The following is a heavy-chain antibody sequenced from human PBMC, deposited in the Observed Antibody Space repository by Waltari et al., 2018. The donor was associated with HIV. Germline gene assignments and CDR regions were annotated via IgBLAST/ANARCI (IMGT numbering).Heavy chain of an antibody. D-gene: IGHD2-2*01. J-gene: IGHJ4*02. CDR2: IYPGDADT. V-gene: IGHV5-51*03. CDR1: GYSFTSYW. Sequence: EVQLVQSGAEVKKPGESLKISCKGSGYSFTSYWIGWVRQIPGKGLEWMGIIYPGDADTRYSPSFQGQVTISADKSISTAYLQWSSLKASDTAMYYCARRRYCSSTSCYDFDYWGQGTLVTVSS. CDR3: ARRRYCSSTSCYDFDY.